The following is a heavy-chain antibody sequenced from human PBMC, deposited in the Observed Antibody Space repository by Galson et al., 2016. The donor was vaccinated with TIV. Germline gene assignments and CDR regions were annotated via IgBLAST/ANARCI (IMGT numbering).Heavy chain of an antibody. CDR1: GFTFSSYG. J-gene: IGHJ3*02. CDR2: IWYDGSKK. CDR3: AKARDSDVDYDVFNI. Sequence: SLRLSCAASGFTFSSYGMHWVRQAPGKGLEWVAGIWYDGSKKDSADSVRGRFTISRDNSKNMLYLQMSDLRADDTALYYCAKARDSDVDYDVFNIWGQGTRVTVSS. D-gene: IGHD1-26*01. V-gene: IGHV3-33*06.